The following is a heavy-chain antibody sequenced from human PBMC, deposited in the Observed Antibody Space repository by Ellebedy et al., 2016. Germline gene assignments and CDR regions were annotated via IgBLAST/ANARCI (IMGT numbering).Heavy chain of an antibody. CDR2: IDTAGDK. V-gene: IGHV3-13*04. J-gene: IGHJ4*02. CDR3: ARESVACDFDY. Sequence: GGSLRLSXAASGFTFRDSDMHWVRQAKGKGLELVSSIDTAGDKYYSGSLRGRFTISRENAKKSLYLQMNSLRDGDTAVYYCARESVACDFDYWGQGTLVTVSS. D-gene: IGHD6-19*01. CDR1: GFTFRDSD.